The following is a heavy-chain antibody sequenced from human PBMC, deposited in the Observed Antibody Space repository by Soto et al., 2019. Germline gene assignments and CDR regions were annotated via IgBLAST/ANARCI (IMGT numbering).Heavy chain of an antibody. CDR2: IIPIFGTA. Sequence: QVQLVQSGAEVKKPGSSVKVSCKASGGTFSSYAISWVRQAPGQGLEWMGGIIPIFGTANYAQKFQGRVKITADESTSTADMGLSSLRSEDTAVYYCARDGLGGSYGGNWYFDLWGRGTLVTVSS. CDR1: GGTFSSYA. D-gene: IGHD3-16*01. J-gene: IGHJ2*01. V-gene: IGHV1-69*01. CDR3: ARDGLGGSYGGNWYFDL.